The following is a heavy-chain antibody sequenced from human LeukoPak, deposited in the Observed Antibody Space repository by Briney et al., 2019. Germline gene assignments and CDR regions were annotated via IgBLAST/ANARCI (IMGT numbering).Heavy chain of an antibody. J-gene: IGHJ4*02. V-gene: IGHV1-2*02. CDR2: INPETGGT. D-gene: IGHD6-13*01. CDR3: ASGLNSRSSSC. Sequence: ASVKVSCKASGYGFTDYYMHWVRQAHGQGLEWMGSINPETGGTNYAQKFQGRVTMTTDTTISTAYMQLSRLRSDDTAVYYCASGLNSRSSSCWGQGTRVTVSS. CDR1: GYGFTDYY.